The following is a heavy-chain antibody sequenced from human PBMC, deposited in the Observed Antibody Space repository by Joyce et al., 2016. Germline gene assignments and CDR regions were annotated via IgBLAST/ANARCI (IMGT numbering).Heavy chain of an antibody. Sequence: EVRLVQSGVEVKKPGESLRISCKGSGYSFTTFWITWVRQMPGKGLEWIGKIDPSDSYSDYSPSFQGHVTMSTDRSLMTAYLQWTSLKASDTAMYYCARTIPGEALDSWGQGTLVTVSS. V-gene: IGHV5-10-1*03. D-gene: IGHD7-27*01. J-gene: IGHJ4*02. CDR3: ARTIPGEALDS. CDR2: IDPSDSYS. CDR1: GYSFTTFW.